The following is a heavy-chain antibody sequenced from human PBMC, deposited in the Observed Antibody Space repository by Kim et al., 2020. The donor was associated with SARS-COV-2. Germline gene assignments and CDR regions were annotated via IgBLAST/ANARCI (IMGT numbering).Heavy chain of an antibody. J-gene: IGHJ4*01. CDR3: ARKGGDSSPSQYYF. D-gene: IGHD2-21*01. Sequence: SETLSLTCTVSAGSVTNSYWSWIRQPPGRGLEWIGFIYYNGSTSYNPSLKSRVTISVDTSKNQFSLTLTSVTAADTALYYCARKGGDSSPSQYYF. CDR1: AGSVTNSY. CDR2: IYYNGST. V-gene: IGHV4-59*02.